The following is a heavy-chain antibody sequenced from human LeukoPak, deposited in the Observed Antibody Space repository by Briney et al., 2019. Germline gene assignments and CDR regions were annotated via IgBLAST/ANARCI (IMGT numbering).Heavy chain of an antibody. CDR2: IYTSGST. Sequence: PSETLSLTCTVSGGSISSGSYYWSWIRQPAGKGLEWIGRIYTSGSTNYNPSLKSRVTISVDTSKNQFSLKLSSVTAADTAVYYCARDLGYGDYYMDVWGKGTTVTVSS. J-gene: IGHJ6*03. V-gene: IGHV4-61*02. CDR1: GGSISSGSYY. D-gene: IGHD5-18*01. CDR3: ARDLGYGDYYMDV.